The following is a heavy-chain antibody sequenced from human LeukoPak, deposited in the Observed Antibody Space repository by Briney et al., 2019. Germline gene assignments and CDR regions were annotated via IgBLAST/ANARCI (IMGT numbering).Heavy chain of an antibody. CDR3: ARSGSYDF. CDR2: INAVNGDT. D-gene: IGHD1-26*01. V-gene: IGHV1-3*01. Sequence: ASVKVSCKASGYTFTTYAIQWVRQAPGQRLEWMGWINAVNGDTKYSQEFQGRVTITRDTSASTAHMELSSLRSEGTAVYYCARSGSYDFWGQGTLVTVSS. CDR1: GYTFTTYA. J-gene: IGHJ4*02.